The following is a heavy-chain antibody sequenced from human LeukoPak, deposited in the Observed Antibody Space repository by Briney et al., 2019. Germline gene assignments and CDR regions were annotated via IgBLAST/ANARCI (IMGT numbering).Heavy chain of an antibody. V-gene: IGHV3-23*01. Sequence: GGSLRLSCAASGFTFNSYAMSWVRQAPGKGLEWVSAISGGGGSTYHADSVKGRFTISRDNSKNTLYLQVNSLRAEDTAVYYCAKDRGYYYDSSGYYYFDYWGQGTLVTVSS. D-gene: IGHD3-22*01. CDR3: AKDRGYYYDSSGYYYFDY. CDR1: GFTFNSYA. J-gene: IGHJ4*02. CDR2: ISGGGGST.